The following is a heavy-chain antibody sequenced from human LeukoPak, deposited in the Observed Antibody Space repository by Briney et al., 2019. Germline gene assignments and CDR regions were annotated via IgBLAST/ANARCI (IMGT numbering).Heavy chain of an antibody. V-gene: IGHV3-7*03. D-gene: IGHD3-10*01. J-gene: IGHJ4*02. CDR2: IKQDGSEK. CDR1: GFTFSSYW. CDR3: ARMVRGPTGGNYFDY. Sequence: GGSLRLSCAASGFTFSSYWMSWVRQAPGKGLEWVANIKQDGSEKYYVDSVKGRFTISRDNSKNTLYLQMNSLRAEDTAVYYCARMVRGPTGGNYFDYWGQGTLVTVSS.